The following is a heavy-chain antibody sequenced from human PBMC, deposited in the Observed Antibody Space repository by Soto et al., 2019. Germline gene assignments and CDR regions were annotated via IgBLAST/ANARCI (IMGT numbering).Heavy chain of an antibody. CDR3: ARPRGSSNWFDP. V-gene: IGHV4-39*01. J-gene: IGHJ5*02. D-gene: IGHD1-26*01. CDR2: IYYSGST. Sequence: QLQLQESGPGLVKPSETLSLTCTVSGGSISSSSYYWGWIRQPPGKGLEWIGSIYYSGSTYYNPSLKSRVTISVDTSKNQFSLKLSSVTGADTAVYYCARPRGSSNWFDPWGQGTLVTVSS. CDR1: GGSISSSSYY.